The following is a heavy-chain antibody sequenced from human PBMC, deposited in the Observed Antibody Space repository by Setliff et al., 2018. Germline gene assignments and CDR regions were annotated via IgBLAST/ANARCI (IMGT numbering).Heavy chain of an antibody. J-gene: IGHJ5*01. CDR2: VRYTGRA. CDR3: ASRTTGPGGWFDF. D-gene: IGHD1-1*01. CDR1: GGSISSGSNY. V-gene: IGHV4-61*09. Sequence: PSETLSLTCTVSGGSISSGSNYWSWIRQPAGTGLEFIAHVRYTGRADYNPSLRSRASISIDTSKNQFSLNLNSVTAADTAVYYCASRTTGPGGWFDFWGQGSLVTVSS.